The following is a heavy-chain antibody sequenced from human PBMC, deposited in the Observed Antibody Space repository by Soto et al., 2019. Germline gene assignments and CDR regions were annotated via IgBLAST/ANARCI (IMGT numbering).Heavy chain of an antibody. J-gene: IGHJ6*02. CDR1: GYTFTELS. D-gene: IGHD4-4*01. CDR2: IIPIFGTT. Sequence: SVKVSCKVSGYTFTELSMHWVRQAPGQGLEWMGGIIPIFGTTTYAHKFQGRVTITADESTSTVYMELSSLRGEDTAVYYCARGALTTLAYYYGMDVWGQGTTVTVSS. CDR3: ARGALTTLAYYYGMDV. V-gene: IGHV1-69*13.